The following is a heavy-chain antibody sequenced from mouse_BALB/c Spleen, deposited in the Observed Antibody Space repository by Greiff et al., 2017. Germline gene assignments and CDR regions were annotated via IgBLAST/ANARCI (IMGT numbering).Heavy chain of an antibody. V-gene: IGHV5-17*02. J-gene: IGHJ4*01. CDR1: GFTFSSFG. Sequence: VMLVESGGGLVQPGGSRKLSCAASGFTFSSFGMHWVRQAPEKGLEWVAYISSGSSTIYYADTVKGRFTISRDNPKNTLFLQMTSPRSEDTAMYYCARGAPYAMDYWGQGTSVTVSS. CDR2: ISSGSSTI. CDR3: ARGAPYAMDY.